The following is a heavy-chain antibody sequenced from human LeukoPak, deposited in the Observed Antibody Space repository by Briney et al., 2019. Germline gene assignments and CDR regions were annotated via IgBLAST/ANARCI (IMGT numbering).Heavy chain of an antibody. CDR2: ISSSSSYI. CDR3: ASYPYSGSYFFDY. V-gene: IGHV3-21*01. CDR1: GFTFSSYS. J-gene: IGHJ4*02. Sequence: GGSLRLSCAASGFTFSSYSMNWVRQAPGKGLEWVSSISSSSSYIYYADSVKGRFIISRDNAKNSLYLQMNSLRAEDTAVYYCASYPYSGSYFFDYWGQGTLVTVSS. D-gene: IGHD1-26*01.